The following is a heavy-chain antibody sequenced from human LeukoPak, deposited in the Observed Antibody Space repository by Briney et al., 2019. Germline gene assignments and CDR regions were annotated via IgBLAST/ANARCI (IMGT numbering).Heavy chain of an antibody. J-gene: IGHJ3*02. V-gene: IGHV3-21*01. CDR1: GFTFSSYS. Sequence: GSLRLSCAASGFTFSSYSMNWVRQATGKGLEWVSSISSSSSYIYYADSVKGRFTISRDNAKNSLYLQMNSLRAEDTAVYYCARMVYCSSTSCYAADAFDIWGQGTMVTVSS. D-gene: IGHD2-2*01. CDR3: ARMVYCSSTSCYAADAFDI. CDR2: ISSSSSYI.